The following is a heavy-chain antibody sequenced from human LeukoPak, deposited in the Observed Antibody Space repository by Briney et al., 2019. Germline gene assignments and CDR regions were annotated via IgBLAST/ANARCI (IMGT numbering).Heavy chain of an antibody. V-gene: IGHV4-34*01. CDR3: ARQRSTYYDFWSGYQTYYFDY. D-gene: IGHD3-3*01. J-gene: IGHJ4*02. Sequence: SETLSLTCAVYGGSFSGYYWSWIRQPPGKGLEWIGEINHSGSTNYNPSLKSRVTISVDTSKNQFSLKLSSVTAADTAVYYCARQRSTYYDFWSGYQTYYFDYWGQGTLVTVSS. CDR1: GGSFSGYY. CDR2: INHSGST.